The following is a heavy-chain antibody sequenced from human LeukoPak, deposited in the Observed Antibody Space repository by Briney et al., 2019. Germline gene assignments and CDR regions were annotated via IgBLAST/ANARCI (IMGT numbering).Heavy chain of an antibody. CDR1: GGSISSYY. CDR2: IYYSGST. CDR3: ARQYSSGYYFFDY. V-gene: IGHV4-59*08. Sequence: PSETLPLTCTVSGGSISSYYWSWIRQPPGRGLEWIGYIYYSGSTNYNPSLKSRVTISIDTSKNQFSLKLSSVTAADTAVYYCARQYSSGYYFFDYWGQGTLVTVSS. D-gene: IGHD3-22*01. J-gene: IGHJ4*02.